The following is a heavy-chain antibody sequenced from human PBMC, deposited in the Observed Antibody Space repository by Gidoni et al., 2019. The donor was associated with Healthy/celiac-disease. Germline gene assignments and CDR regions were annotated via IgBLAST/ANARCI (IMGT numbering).Heavy chain of an antibody. Sequence: QVQLQQWGAGLLKPSETLSLTCAVYGWSFSGFYWNWIRQPPGKGLEWIGEINHSGSTNYNPSLKSRVTISVDTSKNQFSLKLTSVTAADTAVYYCARGRSVVPAAIARIRGHYGMDVWGQGTTVTVSS. CDR1: GWSFSGFY. V-gene: IGHV4-34*01. J-gene: IGHJ6*02. CDR2: INHSGST. CDR3: ARGRSVVPAAIARIRGHYGMDV. D-gene: IGHD2-2*01.